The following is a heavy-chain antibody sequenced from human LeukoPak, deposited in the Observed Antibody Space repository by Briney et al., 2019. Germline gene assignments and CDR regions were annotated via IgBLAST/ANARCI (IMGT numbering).Heavy chain of an antibody. CDR3: AREGYYDTSGYSQIKYYYSAMDV. CDR2: IIAYNGNT. CDR1: GYTFSNYG. V-gene: IGHV1-18*01. D-gene: IGHD3-22*01. J-gene: IGHJ6*02. Sequence: ASVKVSCKASGYTFSNYGITWVRQAPGQGLEWMGWIIAYNGNTKYAQKFQGRVTMTTDTSTSTAYMELRRLTSDDTAVYYCAREGYYDTSGYSQIKYYYSAMDVWGQETTVTVSS.